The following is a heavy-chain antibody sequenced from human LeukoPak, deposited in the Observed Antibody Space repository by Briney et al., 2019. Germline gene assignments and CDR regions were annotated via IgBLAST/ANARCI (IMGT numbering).Heavy chain of an antibody. D-gene: IGHD3-3*01. Sequence: GGSLRLSCAASGFTFSSYAMSWVRQAPGKGLEWVSAISGSGGSTYYADSVKGRFTISRDNSKNTLYLQMNSLRAEDTAVYYCAKGENDFWSGYYTHLDYWGQGTLVTVSS. CDR3: AKGENDFWSGYYTHLDY. CDR1: GFTFSSYA. J-gene: IGHJ4*02. V-gene: IGHV3-23*01. CDR2: ISGSGGST.